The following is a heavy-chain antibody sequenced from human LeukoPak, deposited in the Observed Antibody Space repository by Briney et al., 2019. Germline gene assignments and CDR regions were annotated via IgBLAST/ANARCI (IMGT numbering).Heavy chain of an antibody. CDR3: ARYSHCGGDCYDAFDI. Sequence: SETLSLTCTVSGGSISSYYWSWIRQPPGKGLEWIGYIYYSGSTNYNPSLKSRVTISVDTSKNQFSLKLSSATAADTAVYYCARYSHCGGDCYDAFDIWGQGTMVTVSS. J-gene: IGHJ3*02. CDR2: IYYSGST. CDR1: GGSISSYY. V-gene: IGHV4-59*01. D-gene: IGHD2-21*01.